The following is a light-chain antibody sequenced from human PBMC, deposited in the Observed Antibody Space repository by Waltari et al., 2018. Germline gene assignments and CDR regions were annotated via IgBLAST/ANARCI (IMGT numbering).Light chain of an antibody. CDR2: EDS. J-gene: IGKJ4*01. CDR1: QSLLHTNGKTY. V-gene: IGKV2D-29*02. Sequence: DIVMTQTPLSLSVTLGQPASISCKSSQSLLHTNGKTYLYWYLQKPGQSPQLLIYEDSNRFSGVPDKFRASGSGTDFTLKISRVEAEDVDIYYCLQSLHLPLTFGGGTKVEIK. CDR3: LQSLHLPLT.